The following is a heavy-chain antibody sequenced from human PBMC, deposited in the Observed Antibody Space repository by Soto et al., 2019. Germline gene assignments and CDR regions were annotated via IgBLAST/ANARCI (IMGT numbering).Heavy chain of an antibody. V-gene: IGHV1-46*01. CDR1: GYTFTSYY. J-gene: IGHJ6*02. CDR3: ARTDEVVVPAATTHYYYYYGMDV. CDR2: INPSGGST. Sequence: ASVKVSCKASGYTFTSYYMHWVRQAPGQGLEWMGIINPSGGSTSYAQKFQGRVTMTRDTSTSTVYVELSSLRSEDTAVYYCARTDEVVVPAATTHYYYYYGMDVWGQGTTVTVSS. D-gene: IGHD2-2*01.